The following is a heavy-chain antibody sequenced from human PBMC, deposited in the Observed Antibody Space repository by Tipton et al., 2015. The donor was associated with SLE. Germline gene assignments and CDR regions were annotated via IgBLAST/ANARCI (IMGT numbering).Heavy chain of an antibody. CDR1: GFTFSDYW. V-gene: IGHV3-74*01. J-gene: IGHJ4*02. CDR2: INSDGSST. D-gene: IGHD3-3*01. Sequence: SLRLSCAASGFTFSDYWMHWVRQVPGKGLMWVSRINSDGSSTSYADSVKGRFTISRDNAENTLYLQMNSLRAEDTAVYFCARLYFDSWSGFPLDYWGQGSLVTVSS. CDR3: ARLYFDSWSGFPLDY.